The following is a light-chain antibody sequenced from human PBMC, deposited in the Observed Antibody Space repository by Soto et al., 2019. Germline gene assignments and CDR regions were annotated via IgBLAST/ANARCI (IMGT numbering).Light chain of an antibody. J-gene: IGKJ1*01. Sequence: DILMTQSPSSLSASVGDRVTITCRASQSIGSYLHWYQQKEGRAPALLVYASSNLQSGVPSRFSGSASATDFTLTIKSLQPEDVATYYCQQGYSSPWTFRQGTKVELK. CDR3: QQGYSSPWT. CDR1: QSIGSY. V-gene: IGKV1-39*01. CDR2: ASS.